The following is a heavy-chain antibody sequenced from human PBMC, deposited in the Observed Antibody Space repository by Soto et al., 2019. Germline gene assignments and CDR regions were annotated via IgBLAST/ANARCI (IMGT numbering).Heavy chain of an antibody. CDR2: IDTGNGNT. D-gene: IGHD3-22*01. V-gene: IGHV1-3*04. CDR3: ARDRAYYDASGLE. CDR1: GYTFTRYA. Sequence: QVQLVQSGAEVKKPGASVKVSCKASGYTFTRYAMHWVRQAPGQGLEWMGWIDTGNGNTKYSQKFQDRITITRDTSARTAYMELSSLRSEGTAVYYCARDRAYYDASGLEWGQGTLVTVSS. J-gene: IGHJ4*02.